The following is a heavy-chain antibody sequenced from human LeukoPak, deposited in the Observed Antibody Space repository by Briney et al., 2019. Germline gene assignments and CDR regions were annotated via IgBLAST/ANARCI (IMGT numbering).Heavy chain of an antibody. Sequence: PGGSLRLSCAASGFTFSDYYMSWIRQAPGKGLEWVSYISSSGSTIYYADSVKGRFTISRDNAKNSLYLQMNSLRAEDTAVYYCARSLVVVAATLFYYYYGMDVWGQGTTVTVSS. D-gene: IGHD2-15*01. CDR1: GFTFSDYY. CDR3: ARSLVVVAATLFYYYYGMDV. V-gene: IGHV3-11*01. J-gene: IGHJ6*02. CDR2: ISSSGSTI.